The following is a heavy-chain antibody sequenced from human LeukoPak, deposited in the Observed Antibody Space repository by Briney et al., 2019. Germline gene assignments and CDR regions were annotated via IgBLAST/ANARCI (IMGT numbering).Heavy chain of an antibody. CDR2: TIPIFGTA. D-gene: IGHD3-9*01. Sequence: SVKVSCKASGGTFSSYAISWVRQAPGQGLEWMGGTIPIFGTANYAQKFQGRVTITTDESTSTAYMELSSLRSEDTAVYYCARGLSYDILTGYYEGFDYWGQGTLVTVSS. V-gene: IGHV1-69*05. CDR1: GGTFSSYA. J-gene: IGHJ4*02. CDR3: ARGLSYDILTGYYEGFDY.